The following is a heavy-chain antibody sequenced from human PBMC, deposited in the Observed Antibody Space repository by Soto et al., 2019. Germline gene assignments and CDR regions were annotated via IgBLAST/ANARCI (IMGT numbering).Heavy chain of an antibody. V-gene: IGHV4-30-4*01. CDR2: IYYSGST. Sequence: RSLTCTVSGGSISSGDYYWNWIRQPPGKGLEWIGYIYYSGSTYYNPSLKSRVTISVDTSKNRFSLKLSSVTAADTAVYFCARAGAAYFYYYGVDVWGQGTTVTSP. D-gene: IGHD6-13*01. CDR1: GGSISSGDYY. CDR3: ARAGAAYFYYYGVDV. J-gene: IGHJ6*02.